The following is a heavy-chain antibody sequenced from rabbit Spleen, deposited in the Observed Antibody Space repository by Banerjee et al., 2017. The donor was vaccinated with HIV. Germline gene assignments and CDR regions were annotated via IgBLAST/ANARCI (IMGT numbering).Heavy chain of an antibody. CDR3: ARDTGSSFSSYGMDL. D-gene: IGHD8-1*01. Sequence: QEQVVGSGGGLVQPEGSLTLTCTASGFTLSSSGYICWVRQAPGKGLEWISCIAGSSSGFTYSATWAKGRFTISKTSSTTVTLQMTSLTAADTATYFCARDTGSSFSSYGMDLWGPGTLVTVS. V-gene: IGHV1S45*01. J-gene: IGHJ6*01. CDR1: GFTLSSSGY. CDR2: IAGSSSGFT.